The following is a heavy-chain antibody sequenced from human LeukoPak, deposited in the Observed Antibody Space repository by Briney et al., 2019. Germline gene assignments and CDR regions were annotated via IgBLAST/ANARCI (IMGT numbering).Heavy chain of an antibody. V-gene: IGHV3-30-3*01. D-gene: IGHD6-19*01. CDR3: ARGDSSGWYYFDY. J-gene: IGHJ4*02. CDR1: GFTFSSYA. CDR2: ISYDGSNK. Sequence: SGGCLRLSCAASGFTFSSYAMHWVRQAPGKGLEWVAVISYDGSNKYYADSVKGRFTISRDNSKNTLYLQMNSLRAEDTAVYYCARGDSSGWYYFDYWGQGTLVTVSS.